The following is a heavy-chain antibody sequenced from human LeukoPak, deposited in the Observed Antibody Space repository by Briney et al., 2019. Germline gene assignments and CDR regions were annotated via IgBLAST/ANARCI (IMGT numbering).Heavy chain of an antibody. CDR2: IYSGGGT. Sequence: PGGSLRLSCAASGFSVSSNYMSWVRQAPGKGLEWVSIIYSGGGTYYADSVKGRFTISRDNSKNTLYLQMKSLRAEDTAVYYCARVSGLWNDDWGQGTLVTVSS. V-gene: IGHV3-53*01. CDR3: ARVSGLWNDD. CDR1: GFSVSSNY. J-gene: IGHJ4*02. D-gene: IGHD5-18*01.